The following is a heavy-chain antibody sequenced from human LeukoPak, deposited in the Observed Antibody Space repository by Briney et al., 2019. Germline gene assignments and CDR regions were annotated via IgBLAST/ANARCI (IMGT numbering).Heavy chain of an antibody. D-gene: IGHD3-10*01. J-gene: IGHJ4*02. CDR1: GGTFSSYA. CDR3: ARVMGGSGSRFDY. V-gene: IGHV1-69*05. CDR2: IIPIFGTA. Sequence: SVKVSCKASGGTFSSYAISWVRQAPGQGLEWMGGIIPIFGTANYAQKFQGRVTITTDESTSTAYMELSSLRSEDTAVYYCARVMGGSGSRFDYWGQGTLVTVSS.